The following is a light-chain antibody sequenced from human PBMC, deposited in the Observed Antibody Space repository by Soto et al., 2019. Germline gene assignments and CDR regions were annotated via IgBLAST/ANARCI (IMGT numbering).Light chain of an antibody. CDR3: CAYAGGYYV. CDR2: DVS. J-gene: IGLJ1*01. CDR1: SSDVGGYNY. Sequence: QSSLTQPGPLSGSPGQSVTISCTGTSSDVGGYNYVSWYQQHPGKAPKLVIYDVSERPSGVPDRFSGSKSGNAASLTISGLQAEDETDYYCCAYAGGYYVFGTGTKVTVL. V-gene: IGLV2-11*01.